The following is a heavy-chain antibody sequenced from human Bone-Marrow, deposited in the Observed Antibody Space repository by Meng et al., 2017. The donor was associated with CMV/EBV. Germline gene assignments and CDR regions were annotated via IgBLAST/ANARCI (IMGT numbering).Heavy chain of an antibody. CDR1: GGTFKSQA. Sequence: KAAGGTFKSQARSGVRQTPGQGLEWMGGSNPIFGTANYGQKFQGRVTISVDKSTNTAYLALSSLTAEDTATYYWAASKYAIAPRQDYWGHGTLVTVSS. J-gene: IGHJ4*01. CDR3: AASKYAIAPRQDY. D-gene: IGHD6-6*01. V-gene: IGHV1-69*06. CDR2: SNPIFGTA.